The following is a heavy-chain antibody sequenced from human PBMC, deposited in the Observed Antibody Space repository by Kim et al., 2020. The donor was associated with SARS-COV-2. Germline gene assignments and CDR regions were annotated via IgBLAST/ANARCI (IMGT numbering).Heavy chain of an antibody. CDR3: EASDY. J-gene: IGHJ4*02. CDR2: ISDSGVRT. V-gene: IGHV3-23*01. Sequence: ISDSGVRTHYADSEKGRFTISRDNSKSTLFLHMNSLRAEDTAIYYCEASDYWGQGSLVTVSS.